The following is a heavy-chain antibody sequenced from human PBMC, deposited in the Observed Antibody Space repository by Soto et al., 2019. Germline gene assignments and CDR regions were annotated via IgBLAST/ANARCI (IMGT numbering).Heavy chain of an antibody. V-gene: IGHV3-48*01. CDR2: ISSSSSTI. CDR3: ARGVAAMFDY. J-gene: IGHJ4*02. D-gene: IGHD5-12*01. Sequence: EVQLVESGGGLVQPGGSLRLSCAASGFTFSSYTMNWVRQAPGKGLEWVSYISSSSSTIYYADSVKGRFTISRDNAKNSLYLQMNSLRTEDTAVYYCARGVAAMFDYWGQRTLVTVSS. CDR1: GFTFSSYT.